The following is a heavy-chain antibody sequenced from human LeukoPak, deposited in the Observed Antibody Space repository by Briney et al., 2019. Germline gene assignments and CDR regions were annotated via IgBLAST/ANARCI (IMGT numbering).Heavy chain of an antibody. CDR1: GGSISSSSSY. CDR2: TYNSWRN. J-gene: IGHJ4*02. V-gene: IGHV4-39*01. Sequence: PSETLSLTCTASGGSISSSSSYWGWIRQPPGKGLEWIGTTYNSWRNYYNPSLKSRVTISGDTSKNQFSLKVTSVTAADTAVYYCARFSGYIYGYDYWGQGTLVTVSS. D-gene: IGHD5-18*01. CDR3: ARFSGYIYGYDY.